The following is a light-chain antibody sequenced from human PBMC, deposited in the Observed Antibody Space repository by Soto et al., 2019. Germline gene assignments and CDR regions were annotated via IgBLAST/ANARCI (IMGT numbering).Light chain of an antibody. CDR1: QSVSSSY. CDR2: GVS. J-gene: IGKJ1*01. V-gene: IGKV3-20*01. CDR3: QQYGNSPRT. Sequence: IVLTQSPCTLSLSPGERATLSCRTSQSVSSSYLAWYQQRPGQAPRLLIYGVSRRATGIPDRFGGSGSGTDFTLTVSRLEPEDFAVYFCQQYGNSPRTFGQGTKVDIK.